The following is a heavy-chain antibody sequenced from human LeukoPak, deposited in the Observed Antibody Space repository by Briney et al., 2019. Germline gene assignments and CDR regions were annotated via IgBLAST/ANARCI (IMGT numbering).Heavy chain of an antibody. J-gene: IGHJ3*02. CDR2: ITNTASAR. D-gene: IGHD6-19*01. V-gene: IGHV3-11*04. CDR3: ARDSSGWSMGEGHAFDI. Sequence: KSGGSLRLSCAASGFTFSDYYMTWFRQAPGKGLEWVSYITNTASARYSADSVKGRFTISRDNAKNSLYLQMNSLRAEDTAVYYCARDSSGWSMGEGHAFDIWGQGTMVTVSS. CDR1: GFTFSDYY.